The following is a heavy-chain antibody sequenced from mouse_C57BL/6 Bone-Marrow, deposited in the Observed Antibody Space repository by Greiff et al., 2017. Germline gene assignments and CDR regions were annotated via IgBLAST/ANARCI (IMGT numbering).Heavy chain of an antibody. D-gene: IGHD2-5*01. CDR2: IYPGDVDT. V-gene: IGHV1-82*01. J-gene: IGHJ4*01. Sequence: VQLQQSGPELVKPGASVKISCKASGYAFSSSWMNWVKQRPGKGLEWIGRIYPGDVDTNYTGKLKGKATLTADKSSSTAYMQLISLTSADSAVYFCARISNYHYYAMDYWGQGTSVTVSS. CDR1: GYAFSSSW. CDR3: ARISNYHYYAMDY.